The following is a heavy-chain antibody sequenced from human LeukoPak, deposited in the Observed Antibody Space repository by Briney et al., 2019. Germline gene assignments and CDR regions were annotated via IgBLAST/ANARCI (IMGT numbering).Heavy chain of an antibody. CDR1: GGTFSSYA. CDR2: IIPIFGTA. D-gene: IGHD3-10*01. CDR3: AGTYYYGSGSYLGDAFDI. Sequence: SVKVSCKASGGTFSSYAISWVRQAPGQGLDWMGGIIPIFGTANYAQKFQGRVTITADESTSTAYMELSSLRSEDTAVYYCAGTYYYGSGSYLGDAFDIWGQGTMVTVSS. V-gene: IGHV1-69*01. J-gene: IGHJ3*02.